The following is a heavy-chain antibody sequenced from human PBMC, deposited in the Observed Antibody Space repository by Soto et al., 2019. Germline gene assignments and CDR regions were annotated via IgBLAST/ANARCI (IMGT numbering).Heavy chain of an antibody. CDR1: GFTFSDYY. Sequence: QVQLVESGGGLVKPGGSLRLSCAASGFTFSDYYMSWIRQAPGKGLEWVSYISSSGSTIYYADSVKGRFTISRDNAKNSLYLQMNSLRAEDTAVYYCARTQSGHKGYYDILTDYYSYFDYWGQGTLVTVSS. D-gene: IGHD3-9*01. CDR3: ARTQSGHKGYYDILTDYYSYFDY. J-gene: IGHJ4*02. V-gene: IGHV3-11*01. CDR2: ISSSGSTI.